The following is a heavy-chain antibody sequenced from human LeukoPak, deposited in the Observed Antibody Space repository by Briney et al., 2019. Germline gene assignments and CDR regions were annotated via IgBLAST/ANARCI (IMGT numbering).Heavy chain of an antibody. CDR3: AGDLKRLTSGWITAAAGDY. CDR1: GYTFTTNG. D-gene: IGHD6-19*01. CDR2: ISAYNGNT. Sequence: ASVKVSCKASGYTFTTNGISWVRQAPGQGLEWMGWISAYNGNTNYAQKPQGRVTMTTDTSTSTAYMELRSLRSDDTAVYYCAGDLKRLTSGWITAAAGDYWGQGTLVTVSS. V-gene: IGHV1-18*01. J-gene: IGHJ4*02.